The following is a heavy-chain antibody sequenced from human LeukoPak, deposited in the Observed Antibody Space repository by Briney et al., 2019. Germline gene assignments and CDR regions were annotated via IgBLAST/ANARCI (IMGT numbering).Heavy chain of an antibody. CDR2: INPNSGGT. CDR3: TRETSSRYFDY. Sequence: ASVKVSCKASGYTFTGYYMHWVRQAPGQGLEWMGWINPNSGGTNYAQKFQGWVTMTRDTSISTAYMELSRLRSDDTAVYYCTRETSSRYFDYWGQGTLVTVSS. J-gene: IGHJ4*02. V-gene: IGHV1-2*04. CDR1: GYTFTGYY.